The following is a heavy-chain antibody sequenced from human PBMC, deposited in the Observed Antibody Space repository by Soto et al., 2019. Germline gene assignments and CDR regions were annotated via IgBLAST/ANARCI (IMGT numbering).Heavy chain of an antibody. D-gene: IGHD2-15*01. V-gene: IGHV4-30-2*01. CDR3: ARHVGSRWYWAFDI. CDR1: GGSISSGGYS. Sequence: SETLSLTCAVSGGSISSGGYSGSGMRPPPGKGLEWIGYIYHSGSTYYNPSLKSRVTISVDRSKNQFSLKLSSVTAADTALYSCARHVGSRWYWAFDIWGQGTVVTV. J-gene: IGHJ3*02. CDR2: IYHSGST.